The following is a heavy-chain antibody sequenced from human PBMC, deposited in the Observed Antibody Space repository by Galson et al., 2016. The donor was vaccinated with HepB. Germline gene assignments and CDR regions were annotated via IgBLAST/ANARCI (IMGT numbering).Heavy chain of an antibody. CDR2: ISASGGNT. Sequence: SLRLSCAASGFSLRSYAMSWVRQAPGQGLEWVSAISASGGNTYYADSVMGRFTISRDNSKNTLYLQMNSLRPEDTSLYYCAGAFDFWGQGILVTVSS. CDR1: GFSLRSYA. V-gene: IGHV3-23*01. CDR3: AGAFDF. D-gene: IGHD3-16*01. J-gene: IGHJ4*02.